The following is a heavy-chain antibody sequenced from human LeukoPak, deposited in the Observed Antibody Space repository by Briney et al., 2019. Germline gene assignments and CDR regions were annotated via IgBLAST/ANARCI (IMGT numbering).Heavy chain of an antibody. CDR2: INHSGST. J-gene: IGHJ5*02. V-gene: IGHV4-34*01. CDR1: GGSFSGYY. D-gene: IGHD2-8*01. Sequence: SETLSLTCAVYGGSFSGYYWSWIRQPPGKGLEWIGEINHSGSTNYNPSLKSRVTISVDTSKNQFSLKLSSVTAADTAVYYCARGVLMVYAIRRAGWFDPWGQGTLVTVSS. CDR3: ARGVLMVYAIRRAGWFDP.